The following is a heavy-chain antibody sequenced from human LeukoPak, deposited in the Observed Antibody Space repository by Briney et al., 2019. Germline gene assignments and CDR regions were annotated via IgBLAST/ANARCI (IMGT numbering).Heavy chain of an antibody. Sequence: SETLSLTCAVYGGSFSGYYWSWIRQPPGKGLEWIGEINHSGSTNYNPSLKSRVTISVDTSKNQFSLKLSSVTAADTAVYYCASRYSSGWYWFDPWGQGTLVTVSS. CDR1: GGSFSGYY. J-gene: IGHJ5*02. CDR2: INHSGST. V-gene: IGHV4-34*01. D-gene: IGHD6-19*01. CDR3: ASRYSSGWYWFDP.